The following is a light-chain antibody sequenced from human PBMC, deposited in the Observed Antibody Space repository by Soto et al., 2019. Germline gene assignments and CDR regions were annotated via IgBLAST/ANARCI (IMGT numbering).Light chain of an antibody. CDR3: QQYNSSPLT. V-gene: IGKV1-5*03. Sequence: DIQMTQSPSTLSASVGDRVTITCRASQSISTWLAWYQQKPGKAPKLLIYKASSLESGVPSSFSGSGYGTEFTLTISSLQPDDFATYYCQQYNSSPLTFGGGTKVEIK. CDR2: KAS. J-gene: IGKJ4*01. CDR1: QSISTW.